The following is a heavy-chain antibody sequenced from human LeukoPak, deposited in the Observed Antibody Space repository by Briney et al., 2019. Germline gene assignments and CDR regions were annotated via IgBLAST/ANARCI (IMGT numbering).Heavy chain of an antibody. D-gene: IGHD5-18*01. Sequence: GGSLRLSCAASGFTFSSYSMTWVRQAPGKGLEWVSSISSSSSYIYYADSVKGRFTISRDNAKNSLYLQMNSLRAEDTAVYYCARGDGYNEIQPYDYWGQGTLVTVSS. CDR2: ISSSSSYI. V-gene: IGHV3-21*01. CDR3: ARGDGYNEIQPYDY. CDR1: GFTFSSYS. J-gene: IGHJ4*02.